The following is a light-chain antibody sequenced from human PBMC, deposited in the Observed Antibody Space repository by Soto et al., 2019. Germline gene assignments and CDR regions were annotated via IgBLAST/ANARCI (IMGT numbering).Light chain of an antibody. CDR2: GAS. J-gene: IGKJ5*01. CDR3: RQYGSSPTT. CDR1: QSVGGTY. V-gene: IGKV3-20*01. Sequence: EIIMTQSPATLSVSPGEGATLSCRASQSVGGTYLAWYQHKPGQAPRLLIYGASSRATGIPDRFSGSGSGTDFTLTISRLEPEDFALYYCRQYGSSPTTFGQGTRLEI.